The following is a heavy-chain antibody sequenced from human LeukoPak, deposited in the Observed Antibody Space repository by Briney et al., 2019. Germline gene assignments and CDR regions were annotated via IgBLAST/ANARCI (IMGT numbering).Heavy chain of an antibody. Sequence: SVKVSCKASGGTFSSYAISWVRQAPGQGLEWMGGIIPIFGTANYAQKFQGRVTITADESTSTAYMELSSLRSEDTAVYYCAREPYGAPGWFDPWGQGTLVTISS. CDR3: AREPYGAPGWFDP. V-gene: IGHV1-69*01. J-gene: IGHJ5*02. CDR2: IIPIFGTA. D-gene: IGHD4-17*01. CDR1: GGTFSSYA.